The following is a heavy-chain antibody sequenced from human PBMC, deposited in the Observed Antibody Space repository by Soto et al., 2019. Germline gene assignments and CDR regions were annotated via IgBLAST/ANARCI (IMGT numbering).Heavy chain of an antibody. CDR1: GVSISSTSYN. Sequence: SETLSLPCNVSGVSISSTSYNWDWIRQPPGKGLEWLGTLDYSWTTHYNPSLKSLINISADPSKNQVSLTLTSVTPADTAVHYCARQGSYWGQGALVTVS. CDR2: LDYSWTT. V-gene: IGHV4-39*01. J-gene: IGHJ4*02. CDR3: ARQGSY.